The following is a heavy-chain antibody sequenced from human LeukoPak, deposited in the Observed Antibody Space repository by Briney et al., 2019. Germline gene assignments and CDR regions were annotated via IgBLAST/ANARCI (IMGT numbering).Heavy chain of an antibody. D-gene: IGHD2-2*01. V-gene: IGHV4-34*01. CDR3: ARGGCLVPAPRRWFDP. CDR1: GGSFSGYY. CDR2: INHSGST. J-gene: IGHJ5*02. Sequence: PSETLSLTCAVYGGSFSGYYWSWIRQPPGKGLEWIGEINHSGSTNYNPSLKSRVTISVDTSKNQFSLKLSSVTAADTAVYYCARGGCLVPAPRRWFDPWGQGTLVTVSS.